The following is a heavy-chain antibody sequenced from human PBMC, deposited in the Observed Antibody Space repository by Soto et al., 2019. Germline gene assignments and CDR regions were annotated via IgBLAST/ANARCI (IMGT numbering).Heavy chain of an antibody. CDR1: GGSFRGYY. CDR2: IYYSGST. CDR3: ARDQLIWFGELSRYYGMDV. J-gene: IGHJ6*02. V-gene: IGHV4-30-4*01. D-gene: IGHD3-10*01. Sequence: SETLSLTCAVYGGSFRGYYWSWIRQPPGKGLEWIGYIYYSGSTYYNPSLKSRVTISVDTSKNQFSLKLSSVTAADTAVYYCARDQLIWFGELSRYYGMDVWGQGTTVTVS.